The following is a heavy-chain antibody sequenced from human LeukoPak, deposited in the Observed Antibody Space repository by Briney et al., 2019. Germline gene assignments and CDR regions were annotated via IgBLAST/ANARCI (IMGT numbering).Heavy chain of an antibody. CDR3: AKDPYYDFWSGGAGAFDI. V-gene: IGHV3-43*02. D-gene: IGHD3-3*01. Sequence: GGSLRLSCAASGFTFDDYAMHWVRQAPGKGLEWVSLISGDGDSTYYADSVKGRFTISRDNSKNSLYLQMNSLRTEDTALYYCAKDPYYDFWSGGAGAFDIWGQGTMVTVSS. J-gene: IGHJ3*02. CDR1: GFTFDDYA. CDR2: ISGDGDST.